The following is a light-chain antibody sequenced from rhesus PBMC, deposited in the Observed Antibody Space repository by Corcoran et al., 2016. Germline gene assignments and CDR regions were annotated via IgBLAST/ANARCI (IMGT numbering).Light chain of an antibody. Sequence: DIQMTQSPSSLSASVGDTVTITCRASQDINNCLAWYQPKQGKAPDLLIYKASRLQSGVPSRFGGSGTGTDLTITISRLQSEDFATYYCQQCSSKPYSFGQGTKVEIK. CDR2: KAS. V-gene: IGKV1-22*01. CDR3: QQCSSKPYS. J-gene: IGKJ2*01. CDR1: QDINNC.